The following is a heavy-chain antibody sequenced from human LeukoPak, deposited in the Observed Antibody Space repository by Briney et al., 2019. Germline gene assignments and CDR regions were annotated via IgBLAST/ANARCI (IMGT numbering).Heavy chain of an antibody. D-gene: IGHD3-3*01. CDR3: AREGEGYYDCWSDYVAFEP. CDR1: GFTFSSYS. CDR2: ISSSSSTI. Sequence: GGSLRLSCAASGFTFSSYSMKWVRQAPGKGLEWVSYISSSSSTIYYADSVKGRFTVSRDNAKNSLYLQMNSLRAEDTAVYYCAREGEGYYDCWSDYVAFEPWGQVVLVTVSS. V-gene: IGHV3-48*01. J-gene: IGHJ5*02.